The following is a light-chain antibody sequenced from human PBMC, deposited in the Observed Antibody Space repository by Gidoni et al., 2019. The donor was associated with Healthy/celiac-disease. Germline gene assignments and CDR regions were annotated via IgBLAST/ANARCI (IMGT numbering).Light chain of an antibody. Sequence: AILMTQSPSSFSASTGDRVTITRRASQGISSSLAWYQQKPGKAPKILIYAASTLHSGVPSRFSGSGAGTDFTLTISCLQSEDVATYYCQQYYSYPPYTFGQGTKLEIK. J-gene: IGKJ2*01. CDR2: AAS. V-gene: IGKV1-8*01. CDR3: QQYYSYPPYT. CDR1: QGISSS.